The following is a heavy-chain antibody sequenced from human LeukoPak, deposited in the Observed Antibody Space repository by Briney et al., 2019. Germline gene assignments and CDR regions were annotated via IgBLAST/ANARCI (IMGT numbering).Heavy chain of an antibody. CDR1: GFTFSNYA. D-gene: IGHD3-22*01. CDR2: ISGPGSST. V-gene: IGHV3-23*01. Sequence: GGSLRLSCAASGFTFSNYAMSWFRQAPGKGLEWVSTISGPGSSTYSADSVKGRFTISRDNSKNTLYLQMHSLRAEDTAIYYCAKPSRDFDSSGYSHFDYWGQGTLVTVSS. CDR3: AKPSRDFDSSGYSHFDY. J-gene: IGHJ4*02.